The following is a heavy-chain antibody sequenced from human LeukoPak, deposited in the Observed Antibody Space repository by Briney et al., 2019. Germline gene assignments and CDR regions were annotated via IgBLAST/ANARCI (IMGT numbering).Heavy chain of an antibody. J-gene: IGHJ4*02. CDR1: GFTFSSYS. D-gene: IGHD3-22*01. CDR2: ISSSSSYI. CDR3: ARPQYYYDSSGPPEY. V-gene: IGHV3-21*01. Sequence: GGSLRLSCAASGFTFSSYSMNWVRQAPGKGLEWVSSISSSSSYIYYADSVKGRFTISRDNSKNTLYLQMNSLRAEDTAVYYCARPQYYYDSSGPPEYWGQGTLVTVSS.